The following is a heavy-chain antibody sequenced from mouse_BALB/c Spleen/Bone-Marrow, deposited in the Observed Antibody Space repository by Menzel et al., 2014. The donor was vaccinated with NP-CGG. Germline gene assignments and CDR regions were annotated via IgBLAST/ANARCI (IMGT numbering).Heavy chain of an antibody. CDR2: ISDGGSYT. CDR1: GSTFSDYY. CDR3: AREVSMDY. J-gene: IGHJ4*01. Sequence: EVMLVESGGGLVKPGGSLKLSCAASGSTFSDYYMYWVRQTPEKRLEWVATISDGGSYTYYPDSVKGRFTISRDNAKNNLFLQLSSLKSEDTAMYYCAREVSMDYWGQGTSVTVSS. V-gene: IGHV5-4*02.